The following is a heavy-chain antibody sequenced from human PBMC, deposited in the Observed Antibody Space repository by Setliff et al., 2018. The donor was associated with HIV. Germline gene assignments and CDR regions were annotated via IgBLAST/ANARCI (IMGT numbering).Heavy chain of an antibody. Sequence: SETLSLTCTVSGGSISSSTYYWGWIRQPPGKGLEWIGTIYYSGSTYYNPSLKSRLTISVDTSKNQFSLKLNSVTAADTAVYYCARKGSIAARRYDYWGQGTLVTVSS. V-gene: IGHV4-39*01. CDR2: IYYSGST. D-gene: IGHD6-6*01. CDR3: ARKGSIAARRYDY. J-gene: IGHJ4*02. CDR1: GGSISSSTYY.